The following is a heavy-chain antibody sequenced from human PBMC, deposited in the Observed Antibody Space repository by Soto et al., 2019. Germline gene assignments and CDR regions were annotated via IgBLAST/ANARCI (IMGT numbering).Heavy chain of an antibody. CDR1: GFTFSSYG. CDR2: IWYDGSDK. J-gene: IGHJ4*02. V-gene: IGHV3-33*08. CDR3: ALSWYSYYFDL. Sequence: GGSLRLSCAASGFTFSSYGMHWVRQAPGKGLEWVAVIWYDGSDKYYADSVKGRFTISRDNSKNTLYLQMNSLRAEDTAVYYCALSWYSYYFDLRGQRTLVTVSS. D-gene: IGHD1-1*01.